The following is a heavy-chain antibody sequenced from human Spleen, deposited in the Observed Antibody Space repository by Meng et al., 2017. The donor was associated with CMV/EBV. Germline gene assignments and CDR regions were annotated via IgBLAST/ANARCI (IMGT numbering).Heavy chain of an antibody. V-gene: IGHV4-39*07. CDR2: IFYSGST. Sequence: SETLSLTCTVSGGSISSSSYYWGWIRQPPGKGLEWIGSIFYSGSTYYNPSLKSRFTISVDTSKTQFSLNLSSVTAADTAVYYCARDSGCLDYWGQGTLVTVSS. CDR1: GGSISSSSYY. J-gene: IGHJ4*02. D-gene: IGHD1-26*01. CDR3: ARDSGCLDY.